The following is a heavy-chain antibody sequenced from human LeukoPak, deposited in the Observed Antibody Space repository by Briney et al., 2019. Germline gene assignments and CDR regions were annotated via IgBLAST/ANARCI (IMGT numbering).Heavy chain of an antibody. V-gene: IGHV1-8*01. Sequence: ASVKVSCKASGYTFTNYDVNWVRRATGQGLEWMGWMNPNSGNTGYAQKFQGRVTMTRDTSISTAYMELSRLRSDDTAVYYCARGGDYDILTGQDYWGQGTLVTVSS. J-gene: IGHJ4*02. CDR2: MNPNSGNT. D-gene: IGHD3-9*01. CDR3: ARGGDYDILTGQDY. CDR1: GYTFTNYD.